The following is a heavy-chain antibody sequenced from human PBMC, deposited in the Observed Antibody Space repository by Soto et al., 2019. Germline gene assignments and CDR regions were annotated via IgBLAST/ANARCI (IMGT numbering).Heavy chain of an antibody. V-gene: IGHV4-39*01. Sequence: SETLSLTCSVSGGSISSSSYYWGWIRQPPGKGLEWIGSIYYSGSTYYNPSLKSRVTISVDTSKNQFSLKLSSVTAADTAVYYCARAGPVITFGGVIVFVGIGYYYMDVWGKGTTVPSP. CDR3: ARAGPVITFGGVIVFVGIGYYYMDV. CDR2: IYYSGST. D-gene: IGHD3-16*02. J-gene: IGHJ6*03. CDR1: GGSISSSSYY.